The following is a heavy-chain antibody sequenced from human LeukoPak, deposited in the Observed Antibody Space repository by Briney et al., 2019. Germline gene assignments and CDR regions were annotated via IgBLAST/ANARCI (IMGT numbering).Heavy chain of an antibody. CDR1: GFTFSNYG. J-gene: IGHJ6*04. V-gene: IGHV3-23*01. CDR2: ISGSGGER. D-gene: IGHD3-10*02. Sequence: GGSLRLSCAASGFTFSNYGMSWVRQAPGKGLQWVSSISGSGGERYYTESVKGRFTISRDNSKNTLYLQMNSLRAEDTAVYYCAELGITMIGGVWGKGTTVTISS. CDR3: AELGITMIGGV.